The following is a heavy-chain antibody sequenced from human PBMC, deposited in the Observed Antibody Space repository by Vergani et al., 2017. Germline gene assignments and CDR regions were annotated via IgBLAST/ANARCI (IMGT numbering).Heavy chain of an antibody. D-gene: IGHD4-17*01. J-gene: IGHJ4*02. CDR1: GGSFSGYY. V-gene: IGHV4-34*01. CDR3: AKDAYGDYSPYYFDY. Sequence: QVQLQQWGAGLLKPSETLSLTCAVYGGSFSGYYWSWIRQPPGKGLEWIGEINHSGSTNYNPSLKSRVTISVDTSKNQFSLKLSSVTAADTAVYYCAKDAYGDYSPYYFDYWGQGTLVTVSS. CDR2: INHSGST.